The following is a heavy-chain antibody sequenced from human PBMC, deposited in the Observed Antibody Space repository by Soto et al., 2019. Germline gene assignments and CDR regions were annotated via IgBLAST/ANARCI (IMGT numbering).Heavy chain of an antibody. D-gene: IGHD4-17*01. CDR1: GFTFSSYS. J-gene: IGHJ6*03. Sequence: EVQLVESGGGLVKPGGSLRLSCAASGFTFSSYSMNWVRQAPGKGLEWVSSISSSSSYIYYADSVKGRFTISRDNAKNSLYLQMNSLTAEDTDVYYCAREDTVTTDYCYYYMDVWGKGTTVTVSS. V-gene: IGHV3-21*01. CDR3: AREDTVTTDYCYYYMDV. CDR2: ISSSSSYI.